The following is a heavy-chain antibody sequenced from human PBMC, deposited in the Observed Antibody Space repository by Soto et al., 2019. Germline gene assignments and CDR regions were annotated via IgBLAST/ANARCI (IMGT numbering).Heavy chain of an antibody. CDR2: IYYSAST. V-gene: IGHV4-59*01. J-gene: IGHJ4*02. CDR3: ARDGGAIGGVDD. Sequence: PSETLSLTCTVSGGSINNYYWSWIRQPPGKGLEWIGYIYYSASTSYNPSLKSRVTISLDTSKNQFSLNLGSVTAADTAVYYFARDGGAIGGVDDWGPRTLVTGSS. D-gene: IGHD1-26*01. CDR1: GGSINNYY.